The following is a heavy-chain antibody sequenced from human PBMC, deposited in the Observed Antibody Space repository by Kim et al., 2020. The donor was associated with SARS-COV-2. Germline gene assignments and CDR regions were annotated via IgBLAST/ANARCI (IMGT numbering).Heavy chain of an antibody. J-gene: IGHJ4*02. CDR3: LGGFYFDY. D-gene: IGHD3-16*01. Sequence: ASVKVSCKTSGHFFTRDSIHWVRQAPGQGLEWMGGIDCGNGNTIYSQKFQGRVTFTTDTSASTAYMELSFLRSEDSAVYYCLGGFYFDYWCQGNLCTVSS. CDR1: GHFFTRDS. CDR2: IDCGNGNT. V-gene: IGHV1-3*01.